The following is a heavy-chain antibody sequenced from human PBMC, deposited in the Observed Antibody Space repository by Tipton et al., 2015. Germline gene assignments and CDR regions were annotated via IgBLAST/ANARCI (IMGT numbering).Heavy chain of an antibody. CDR3: ARARGRHGGLFDS. D-gene: IGHD4-23*01. CDR1: SDSISKYY. V-gene: IGHV4-59*01. Sequence: TLSLTCSVSSDSISKYYWSWIRQPPGKELQWIGYIQYSGGTNYNPSLESRVSMSVDTSKTQFSLEMRSVTATATAVYYCARARGRHGGLFDSWGHGTLVTVSS. J-gene: IGHJ5*01. CDR2: IQYSGGT.